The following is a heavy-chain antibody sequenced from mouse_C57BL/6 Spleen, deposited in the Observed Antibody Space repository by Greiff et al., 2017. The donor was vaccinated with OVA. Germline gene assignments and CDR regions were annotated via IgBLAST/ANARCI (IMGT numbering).Heavy chain of an antibody. J-gene: IGHJ2*01. Sequence: EVQLQQSGPELVKPGASVRISCKASGYTFTDYYMNWVKQSHGKSLEWIGDINPNNGGTSYNQKFKGKATLTVDKSSSTAYMELRSLTSEDSAVYYCARGITGTCYYFDYWGQGTTLTVSS. CDR2: INPNNGGT. CDR3: ARGITGTCYYFDY. D-gene: IGHD4-1*01. V-gene: IGHV1-26*01. CDR1: GYTFTDYY.